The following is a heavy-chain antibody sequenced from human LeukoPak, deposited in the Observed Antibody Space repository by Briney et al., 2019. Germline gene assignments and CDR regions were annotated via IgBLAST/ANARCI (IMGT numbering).Heavy chain of an antibody. Sequence: GSSVKVSCKASGGTFSSYAISWVRQAPGQGLEWMGRIIPILGIANYAQKFQGRVTITADKSTSTAYMELSSLRSEDTAVYYCARDPLITRYCSSTSCYVDYWGQGTLVTVSS. V-gene: IGHV1-69*04. CDR2: IIPILGIA. CDR1: GGTFSSYA. J-gene: IGHJ4*02. CDR3: ARDPLITRYCSSTSCYVDY. D-gene: IGHD2-2*01.